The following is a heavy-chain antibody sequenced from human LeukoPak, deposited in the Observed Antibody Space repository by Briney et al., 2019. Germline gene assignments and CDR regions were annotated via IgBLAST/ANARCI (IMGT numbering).Heavy chain of an antibody. CDR2: ISWNSGSI. Sequence: GGSLRLSCAASGFTFDDYPMYWVRQAPGKGLEWVSGISWNSGSIGYADSVKGRFTISRDNAKNSLYLQMNSLRAEDMALYSCAKSEGGIITRRYYFDYWGQGNLVTVSS. CDR3: AKSEGGIITRRYYFDY. D-gene: IGHD3-10*01. V-gene: IGHV3-9*03. CDR1: GFTFDDYP. J-gene: IGHJ4*02.